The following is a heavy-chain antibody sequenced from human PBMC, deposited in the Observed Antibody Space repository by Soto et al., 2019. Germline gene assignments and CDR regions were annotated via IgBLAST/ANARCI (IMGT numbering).Heavy chain of an antibody. CDR1: GGSISSSSYY. J-gene: IGHJ4*01. V-gene: IGHV4-39*07. CDR3: ARGNIRIEY. Sequence: SETLSLTCTVSGGSISSSSYYSTWIRQPPGEGLEWIGEIHHNGYTNYNPSLKSRVTISVDTSKNQFSLKLSSVTAADTAVYYCARGNIRIEYWGHGTLVTVSS. CDR2: IHHNGYT.